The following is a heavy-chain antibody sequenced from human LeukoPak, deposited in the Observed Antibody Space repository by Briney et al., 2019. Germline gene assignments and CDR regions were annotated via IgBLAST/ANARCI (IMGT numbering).Heavy chain of an antibody. J-gene: IGHJ6*03. V-gene: IGHV3-21*01. CDR2: ISSSSSYI. CDR1: GFTFSSYS. CDR3: ARADYYDSSYPYYYYYYMDV. Sequence: PGGSLRLSCAASGFTFSSYSMNWVRQAPGKGLEWVSSISSSSSYIYYADSVKGRFTISRDNAKNSLYLQMNSLRAEDTAVYYCARADYYDSSYPYYYYYYMDVWGKGTTVTISS. D-gene: IGHD3-22*01.